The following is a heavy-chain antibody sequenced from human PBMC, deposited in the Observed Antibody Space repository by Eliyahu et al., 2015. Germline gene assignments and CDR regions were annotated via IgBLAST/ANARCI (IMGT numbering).Heavy chain of an antibody. D-gene: IGHD6-19*01. CDR1: XFPFSTYA. CDR3: TQQWLLLGAFDI. CDR2: ISGSGDTT. J-gene: IGHJ3*02. V-gene: IGHV3-23*01. Sequence: EVQLLESGGGLVXPGGSLXLSXAXXXFPFSTYALSWVRQVPGEGLEWVSAISGSGDTTYYADSVKGRFTISRDNSKNTLYLQMTSLRAEDTAVYYCTQQWLLLGAFDIWGQGTMVTVSS.